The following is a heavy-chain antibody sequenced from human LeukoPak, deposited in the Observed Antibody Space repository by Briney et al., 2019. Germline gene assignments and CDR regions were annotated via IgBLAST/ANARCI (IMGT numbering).Heavy chain of an antibody. Sequence: GGSLRLSRAASGFTFSSYSMNWVRQAPGKGLEWVSSISSSSSYIYYADSVKGRFTISRDNAKNSLYLQMNSLRAEDTAVYYCARDPDTAMVSEIDYWGQGTLVTVSS. CDR1: GFTFSSYS. CDR3: ARDPDTAMVSEIDY. V-gene: IGHV3-21*01. D-gene: IGHD5-18*01. J-gene: IGHJ4*02. CDR2: ISSSSSYI.